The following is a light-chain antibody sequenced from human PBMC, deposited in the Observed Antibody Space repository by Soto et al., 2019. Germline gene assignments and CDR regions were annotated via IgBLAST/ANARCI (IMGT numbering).Light chain of an antibody. Sequence: EIGLTQSPGTLSLSPGERATLSCRSRQRVSSSYLAWYTQNPGQATRLLIFGAYSRATGIPGRFSGSGSGRDFTLTISRVDPEDFAVYSCQQYGRSLPITFGQGTRLE. CDR1: QRVSSSY. J-gene: IGKJ5*01. V-gene: IGKV3-20*01. CDR3: QQYGRSLPIT. CDR2: GAY.